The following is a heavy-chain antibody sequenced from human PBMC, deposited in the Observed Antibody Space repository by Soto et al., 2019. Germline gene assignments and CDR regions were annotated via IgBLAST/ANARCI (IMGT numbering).Heavy chain of an antibody. CDR1: GSTLTELS. J-gene: IGHJ3*02. CDR2: FDPEDGET. V-gene: IGHV1-24*01. Sequence: ASVKVSCKVSGSTLTELSMHWVRQAPGKGLEWMGGFDPEDGETIYAQKFQGRVTMTEDTSTDTAYMELSSLRSEDTAVYYCATNSGSYYAFDIWGQETMVTVSS. CDR3: ATNSGSYYAFDI. D-gene: IGHD1-26*01.